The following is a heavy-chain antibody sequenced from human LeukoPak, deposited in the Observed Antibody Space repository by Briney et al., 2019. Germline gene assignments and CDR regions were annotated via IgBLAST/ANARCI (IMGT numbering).Heavy chain of an antibody. CDR3: AREQYGSDDALDI. D-gene: IGHD4-17*01. Sequence: GGSLRLSCAASGFTFRSFGMHWVRQAPGKGLEWVAVISYDGSNKYYADSVKGRFTISRDNSQNTLYLQMNSLRLEDTAVYYCAREQYGSDDALDIWGQGTMVTVSS. CDR1: GFTFRSFG. V-gene: IGHV3-30*03. J-gene: IGHJ3*02. CDR2: ISYDGSNK.